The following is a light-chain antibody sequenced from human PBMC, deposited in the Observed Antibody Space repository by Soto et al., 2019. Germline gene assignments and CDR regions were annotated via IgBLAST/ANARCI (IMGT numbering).Light chain of an antibody. CDR3: QQYGSSPPWT. CDR1: QSVNSR. CDR2: GAS. V-gene: IGKV3-20*01. J-gene: IGKJ1*01. Sequence: EIVLTQSPGTLSLSPGERATLSCRASQSVNSRLAWYQHKPGQPPRLLIYGASSRATGIPDRFSGSGSGTDFTLTISRLEPEDFAVYYCQQYGSSPPWTFGQGTKVDIK.